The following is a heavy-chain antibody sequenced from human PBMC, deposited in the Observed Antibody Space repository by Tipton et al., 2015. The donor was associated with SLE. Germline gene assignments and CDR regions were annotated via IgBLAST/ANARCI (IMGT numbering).Heavy chain of an antibody. Sequence: SLRLSCAASGFTFSTYWMHWVRQAPGKGLVWVSRINSDGSSTSYADSVKGRFTTSRDNAKNTLYLQMNSLRAEDTAVYYCARGRTTVIYYYYYMDVWGKGTTVTVSS. V-gene: IGHV3-74*01. CDR2: INSDGSST. J-gene: IGHJ6*03. CDR3: ARGRTTVIYYYYYMDV. CDR1: GFTFSTYW. D-gene: IGHD4-11*01.